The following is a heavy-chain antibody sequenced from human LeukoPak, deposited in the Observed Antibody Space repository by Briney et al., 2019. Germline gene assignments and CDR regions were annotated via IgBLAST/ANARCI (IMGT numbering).Heavy chain of an antibody. D-gene: IGHD5-24*01. CDR3: ARSEDGYVDY. Sequence: GGSLRLSCAASGFAFSSYSMNWVRQAPGKGLEWVSSISSSSSYIYYADSVKGRFTTSRDNAKNSLYLQMNSLRAEDTAVYYCARSEDGYVDYWGQGTLVTVSS. J-gene: IGHJ4*02. CDR2: ISSSSSYI. CDR1: GFAFSSYS. V-gene: IGHV3-21*01.